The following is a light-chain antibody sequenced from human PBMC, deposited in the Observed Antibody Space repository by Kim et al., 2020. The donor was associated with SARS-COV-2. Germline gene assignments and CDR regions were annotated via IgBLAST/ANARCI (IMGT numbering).Light chain of an antibody. CDR3: QQYNDWYT. CDR2: DAS. CDR1: QSVGNN. Sequence: LSVYPGESAPLSCRASQSVGNNLAWYQQRPGQAPRLLIYDASTRATGIPARFTGGGSGAEFTLTISSLQSDDFAVYFCQQYNDWYTFGQGTKLEI. V-gene: IGKV3-15*01. J-gene: IGKJ2*01.